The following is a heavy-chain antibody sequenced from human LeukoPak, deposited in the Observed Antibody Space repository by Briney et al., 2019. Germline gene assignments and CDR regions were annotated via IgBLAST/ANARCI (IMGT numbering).Heavy chain of an antibody. J-gene: IGHJ5*02. CDR2: IYTSGST. D-gene: IGHD3-3*01. V-gene: IGHV4-4*07. CDR3: ARDKVRPGFWSGYQDQTNWFDP. CDR1: GGSISSYY. Sequence: SETLSLTCTVSGGSISSYYWSWIRQPAGKGLEWIGRIYTSGSTNYNPSLKSRVTMSVDTSKNQFSLKLSSVTAADTAVYYCARDKVRPGFWSGYQDQTNWFDPWGQGTLVTVSS.